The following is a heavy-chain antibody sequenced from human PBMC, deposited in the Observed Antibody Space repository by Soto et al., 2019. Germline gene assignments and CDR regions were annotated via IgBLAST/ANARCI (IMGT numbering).Heavy chain of an antibody. CDR1: GFALSTDGEG. Sequence: QITLKESGPTLVKPTQTLTLTCTFSGFALSTDGEGVAWIRQPPGKALEWLALIYWDDDRRYSPSLKSRLTTPEDTPKIGVSFIMTNRALGTTGTYFWGHIFRCFWSVSGGRYYFAYGGQGPLVPVPS. D-gene: IGHD3-16*01. CDR2: IYWDDDR. CDR3: GHIFRCFWSVSGGRYYFAY. J-gene: IGHJ4*02. V-gene: IGHV2-5*02.